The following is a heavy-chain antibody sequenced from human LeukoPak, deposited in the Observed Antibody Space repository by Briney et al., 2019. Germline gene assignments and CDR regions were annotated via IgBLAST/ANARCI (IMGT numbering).Heavy chain of an antibody. CDR2: ISGDGGST. CDR1: GFTFDDYA. Sequence: GGSLRLSCAASGFTFDDYAMHWVRQAPGKGLEWVPLISGDGGSTYYADSVKGRFTISRDNSKNSPYLQMNSLRTEDTALYYCAKNSGYDFSLDYWGQGTLVTVSS. V-gene: IGHV3-43*02. J-gene: IGHJ4*02. D-gene: IGHD5-12*01. CDR3: AKNSGYDFSLDY.